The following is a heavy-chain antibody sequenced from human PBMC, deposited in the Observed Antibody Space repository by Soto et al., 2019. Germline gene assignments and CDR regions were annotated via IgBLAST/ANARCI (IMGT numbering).Heavy chain of an antibody. Sequence: QVQLVQYGSEVQKPGASVKVSCKASGYTFTDYYMHWVRQAPGQGLEWMGWITPVSGATKYAQKGQGWVTMTRDTSISIVYTALRRLTSDDTALYSCAREPLLYAGIAYCFDYWGQGTLVTVSS. D-gene: IGHD6-13*01. CDR1: GYTFTDYY. V-gene: IGHV1-2*04. J-gene: IGHJ4*02. CDR2: ITPVSGAT. CDR3: AREPLLYAGIAYCFDY.